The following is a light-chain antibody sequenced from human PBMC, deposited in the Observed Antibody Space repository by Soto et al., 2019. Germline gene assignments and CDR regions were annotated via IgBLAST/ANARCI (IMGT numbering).Light chain of an antibody. Sequence: QSALTQPASVSGSPGQSITISCTGSSSDVGGYDFVSWYQHHPGKAPRLMIFDVSNRPSAVSNRFSGSKSGNTASLTISGLQAEDEGDYYCASNTSRSTLVFGTGTKLTVL. J-gene: IGLJ1*01. CDR2: DVS. CDR1: SSDVGGYDF. V-gene: IGLV2-14*03. CDR3: ASNTSRSTLV.